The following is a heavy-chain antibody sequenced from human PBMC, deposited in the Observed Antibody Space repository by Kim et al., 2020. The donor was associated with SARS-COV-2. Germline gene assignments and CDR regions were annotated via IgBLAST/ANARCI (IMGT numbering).Heavy chain of an antibody. V-gene: IGHV1-18*01. CDR2: ISAYNGNT. CDR1: GYTFTSYG. CDR3: ARDVPLRPEYSSSSRRDY. J-gene: IGHJ4*02. Sequence: ASVKVSCKASGYTFTSYGISWVRQAPGQGLEWMGWISAYNGNTNYAQKLQGRVTMTTDTSTSTAYMELRSLRSDDTAVYYCARDVPLRPEYSSSSRRDYWGQGTLVTVSS. D-gene: IGHD6-6*01.